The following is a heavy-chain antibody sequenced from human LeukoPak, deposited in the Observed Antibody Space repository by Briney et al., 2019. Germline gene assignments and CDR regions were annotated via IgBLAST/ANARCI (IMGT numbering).Heavy chain of an antibody. CDR3: ARLHHDYGSGTYGGAYNYYMDV. CDR1: SGFISSYY. Sequence: SETLSLTCSVSSGFISSYYWTWIRQSPGKGLEWIGYIYYTGSTSYNPSLQSRVTTSVDTSKNQFSLRLNSVTAADTAVYYCARLHHDYGSGTYGGAYNYYMDVWGKGTTVTVSS. V-gene: IGHV4-59*01. J-gene: IGHJ6*03. CDR2: IYYTGST. D-gene: IGHD3-10*01.